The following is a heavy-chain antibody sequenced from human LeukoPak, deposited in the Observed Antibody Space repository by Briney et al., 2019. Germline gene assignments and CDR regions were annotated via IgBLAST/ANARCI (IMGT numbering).Heavy chain of an antibody. CDR1: GGSFSGYY. J-gene: IGHJ3*02. Sequence: SETLSLTCAVYGGSFSGYYWSWIRQPPGKGLEWIGEINHSGSTNYNPSLKSRVTISVDTSKNQFSLKLSSVTAADTAVYYCARSIGQDYDFWSGYSGAFDIWGQGTMVTVSS. V-gene: IGHV4-34*01. CDR2: INHSGST. CDR3: ARSIGQDYDFWSGYSGAFDI. D-gene: IGHD3-3*01.